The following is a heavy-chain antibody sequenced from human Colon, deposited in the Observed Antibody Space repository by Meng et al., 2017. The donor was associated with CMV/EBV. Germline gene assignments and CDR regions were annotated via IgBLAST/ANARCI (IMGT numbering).Heavy chain of an antibody. Sequence: ETLSLTCAVYGGSFSGYYWSWIRQPPGKGLEWVSVIYSGGSGTYYVDSVKGRFTISRDNSKNTLYLQMNSLRAEDTAVYYCAKAGSGYYYRPSWGQGTLVTVSS. D-gene: IGHD3-22*01. J-gene: IGHJ4*02. CDR3: AKAGSGYYYRPS. CDR2: IYSGGSGT. V-gene: IGHV3-23*03. CDR1: GGSFSGYY.